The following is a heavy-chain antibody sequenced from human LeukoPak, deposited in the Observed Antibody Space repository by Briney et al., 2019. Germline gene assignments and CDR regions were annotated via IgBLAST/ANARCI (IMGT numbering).Heavy chain of an antibody. Sequence: SETLSLTCTFSGGSINNFYWSWIRQPAGKGLEWIGRIHSSENTNYNPSLRSRVTISVDTSKNQFSPKLSSVTAADTPVYYLAGGSNYNGSGSAYDNYTDVPGEGTTVSPSS. CDR1: GGSINNFY. CDR3: AGGSNYNGSGSAYDNYTDV. J-gene: IGHJ6*03. V-gene: IGHV4-4*07. CDR2: IHSSENT. D-gene: IGHD3-10*01.